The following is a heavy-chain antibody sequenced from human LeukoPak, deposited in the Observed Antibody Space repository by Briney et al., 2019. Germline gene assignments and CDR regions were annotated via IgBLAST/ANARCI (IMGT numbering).Heavy chain of an antibody. J-gene: IGHJ4*02. CDR2: ISYDGSNK. D-gene: IGHD1-26*01. CDR3: ARATLTSSGIGLYFDY. CDR1: GFTFSSYA. V-gene: IGHV3-30-3*01. Sequence: GGSLRLSCAASGFTFSSYAMHWVRQAPGKGLEWVAVISYDGSNKYYADSVKGRFTISRDNSKNTLYLQMNSLRAEDTAVYYCARATLTSSGIGLYFDYWGQGTLVTVSS.